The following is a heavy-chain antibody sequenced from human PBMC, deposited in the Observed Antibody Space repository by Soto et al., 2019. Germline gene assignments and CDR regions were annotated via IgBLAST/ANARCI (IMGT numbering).Heavy chain of an antibody. Sequence: GGSLRLSCAASGFTFSSYAMHWVRQAPGKGLEWVAVISYDGSNKYYADSVKGRFTISRDNSKNTLYLQMNSLRAEDTAVYYCASGLGESSLGVPAPIDYWGQGTLVTVSS. J-gene: IGHJ4*02. CDR1: GFTFSSYA. CDR3: ASGLGESSLGVPAPIDY. V-gene: IGHV3-30-3*01. CDR2: ISYDGSNK. D-gene: IGHD3-10*01.